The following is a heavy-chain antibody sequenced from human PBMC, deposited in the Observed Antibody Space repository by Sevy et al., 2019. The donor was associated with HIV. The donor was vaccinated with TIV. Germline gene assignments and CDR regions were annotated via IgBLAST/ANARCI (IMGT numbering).Heavy chain of an antibody. D-gene: IGHD1-1*01. CDR1: AINIRDYW. CDR2: IDPDGSKI. CDR3: VRAIQLAASY. Sequence: GGSLRLSCEASAINIRDYWMNWDRQAPGKGLEWVANIDPDGSKIYYADSVKGRFTISRDSAKNSVFLQMTSLRAEDTAVYYCVRAIQLAASYWGKGMLVTVSS. J-gene: IGHJ4*02. V-gene: IGHV3-7*02.